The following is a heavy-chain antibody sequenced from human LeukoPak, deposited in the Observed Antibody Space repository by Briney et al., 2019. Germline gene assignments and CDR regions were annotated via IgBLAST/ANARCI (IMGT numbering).Heavy chain of an antibody. J-gene: IGHJ6*02. CDR1: GGSISSSSYY. CDR2: IYYSGST. D-gene: IGHD6-13*01. Sequence: SETLSLTCTVSGGSISSSSYYWGWIRQPPGKGLEWIGYIYYSGSTNYNPSLKSRVTISVDTSKNQFSLKLSSVTAADTAVYYCARAEGIAAAGTGGLYYYYGMDVWGQGTTVTVSS. CDR3: ARAEGIAAAGTGGLYYYYGMDV. V-gene: IGHV4-61*05.